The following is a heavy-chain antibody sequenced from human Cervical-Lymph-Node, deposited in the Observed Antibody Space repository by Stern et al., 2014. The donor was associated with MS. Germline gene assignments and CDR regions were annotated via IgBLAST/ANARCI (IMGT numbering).Heavy chain of an antibody. J-gene: IGHJ4*02. D-gene: IGHD5-12*01. CDR3: VYSPARPGYDYWTSYFDS. V-gene: IGHV2-5*02. CDR2: IYWDDEK. CDR1: GFSLSSRGVS. Sequence: QVTLRESGPTLVKPIQTLTLTCTFSGFSLSSRGVSVGWIRQPPGKALEWLSHIYWDDEKRFSPSLVSRLSITGDTSKNRVVLRMDDMDPADTATYYCVYSPARPGYDYWTSYFDSWGQGTLVTVSS.